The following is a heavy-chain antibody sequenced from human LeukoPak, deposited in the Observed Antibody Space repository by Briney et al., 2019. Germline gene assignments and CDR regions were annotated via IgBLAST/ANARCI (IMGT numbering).Heavy chain of an antibody. CDR1: GYSFTMYG. D-gene: IGHD3-10*01. J-gene: IGHJ5*02. Sequence: GASVKVSCKASGYSFTMYGISWVRQAPGQGLEWMGWISGFNAYTNHAQKLQGRVTMTTDTSTSTAYMEVRGLRSDDTAVYYCARDHWSHYYGSWGENYFDPWGQGTLVTVSS. CDR2: ISGFNAYT. V-gene: IGHV1-18*01. CDR3: ARDHWSHYYGSWGENYFDP.